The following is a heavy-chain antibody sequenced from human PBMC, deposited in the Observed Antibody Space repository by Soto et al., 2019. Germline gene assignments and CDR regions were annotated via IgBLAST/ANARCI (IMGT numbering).Heavy chain of an antibody. CDR1: GFSFSSHA. Sequence: QVQLVESGGGVVQPGMSLRLSCATSGFSFSSHAMHWVRQAPGKGLEWVAQIWYDGSNRYYADSMRGRFTISRDFFKNTAFLQMDSRRAEDTAVYYCARDGQNLAPYACDMWGQGTLVTVSS. CDR2: IWYDGSNR. J-gene: IGHJ3*02. CDR3: ARDGQNLAPYACDM. V-gene: IGHV3-33*01.